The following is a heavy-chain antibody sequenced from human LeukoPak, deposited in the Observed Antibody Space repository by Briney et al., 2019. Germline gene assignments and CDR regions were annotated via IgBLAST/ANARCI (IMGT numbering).Heavy chain of an antibody. D-gene: IGHD6-13*01. CDR3: ASAAGAFDN. CDR1: GLTFSAYG. V-gene: IGHV3-33*01. Sequence: QPGTSLRLSCVAPGLTFSAYGMHWVRQAPGKGLEWVAVIWSDGTNKYYAESVRGRFTISRDNSKNTLYLQMNTLIIEDTAVYYCASAAGAFDNWGQGTMITVSS. J-gene: IGHJ3*02. CDR2: IWSDGTNK.